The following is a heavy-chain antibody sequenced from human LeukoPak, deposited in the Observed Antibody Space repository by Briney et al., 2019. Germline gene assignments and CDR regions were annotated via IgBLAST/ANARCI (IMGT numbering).Heavy chain of an antibody. D-gene: IGHD6-19*01. CDR2: INRDGSDK. Sequence: PGGSLRLSCSASGFTFSDFWMTWVGQAPGKGLEWLGNINRDGSDKSPVDSVDSVKGRFTISRDNAKNSVYLHMNSLRAEDTAVYYCARDVGRGWFDYWGQGSLVTVSS. J-gene: IGHJ4*02. CDR1: GFTFSDFW. V-gene: IGHV3-7*01. CDR3: ARDVGRGWFDY.